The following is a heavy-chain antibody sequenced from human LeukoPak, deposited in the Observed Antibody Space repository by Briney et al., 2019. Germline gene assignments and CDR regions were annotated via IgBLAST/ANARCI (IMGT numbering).Heavy chain of an antibody. CDR1: GFIVSNYC. J-gene: IGHJ4*02. D-gene: IGHD6-19*01. V-gene: IGHV3-7*01. CDR3: ATDPSGPSDSSGWYYFDN. CDR2: IKQDASET. Sequence: PGGSLRLSCAASGFIVSNYCTGWVRQAPGKGLERVAYIKQDASETYYVDSVRGRFSISRDNAKNSLFLQMNSLRAEDTAVYYCATDPSGPSDSSGWYYFDNWGQGTLVTVSS.